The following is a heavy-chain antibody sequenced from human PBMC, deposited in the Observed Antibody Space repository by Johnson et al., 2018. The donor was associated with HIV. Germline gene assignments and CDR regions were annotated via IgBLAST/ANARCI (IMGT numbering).Heavy chain of an antibody. CDR1: GFTFSDYY. V-gene: IGHV3-66*02. D-gene: IGHD6-19*01. CDR2: IYSGGRT. J-gene: IGHJ3*02. Sequence: VQLVESGGGLVKPGGSLRLSCAASGFTFSDYYMSWVRQAPGKGLEWVSLIYSGGRTYYTDSVKGRFTISRDNSKNTLYLQMNNLRTEDTAVFYCARARAGAFDIWGQGTVVTVSS. CDR3: ARARAGAFDI.